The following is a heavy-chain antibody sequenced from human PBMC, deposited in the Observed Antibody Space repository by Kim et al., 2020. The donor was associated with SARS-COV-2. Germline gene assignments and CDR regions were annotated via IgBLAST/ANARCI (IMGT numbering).Heavy chain of an antibody. CDR2: ST. CDR3: ARTIVGATDY. J-gene: IGHJ4*02. Sequence: STYYNPSPKSRVTISVDTSKNQFSLKLSSVTAADTAVYYCARTIVGATDYWGQGTLVTVSS. V-gene: IGHV4-30-2*04. D-gene: IGHD1-26*01.